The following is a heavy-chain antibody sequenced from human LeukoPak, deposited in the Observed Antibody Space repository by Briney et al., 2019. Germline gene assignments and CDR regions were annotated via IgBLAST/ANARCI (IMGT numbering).Heavy chain of an antibody. CDR1: GYTFTGYY. Sequence: ASVKVSCKASGYTFTGYYMHWVRQAPGQGLEWMGWINPNSGGTNYAQKFQGRVTMTRDTSINTAYMELSRLRSDDTAVYYCASMIAVAVAFDYWGQGTLVTVSS. CDR2: INPNSGGT. D-gene: IGHD6-19*01. V-gene: IGHV1-2*02. CDR3: ASMIAVAVAFDY. J-gene: IGHJ4*02.